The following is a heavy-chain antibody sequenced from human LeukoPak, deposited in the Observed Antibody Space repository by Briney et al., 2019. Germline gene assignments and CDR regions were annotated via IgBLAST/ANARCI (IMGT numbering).Heavy chain of an antibody. D-gene: IGHD2-15*01. CDR1: GYTFTSNY. CDR2: ISPSGGST. CDR3: AGGGYCSGGSCYFLWFDP. J-gene: IGHJ5*02. Sequence: GASVKVSCKAFGYTFTSNYMHWVRQAPGQGPEWMGVISPSGGSTTYAQKLQGRVTMTTDTSTSTAYMELRSLRSDDTAVYYCAGGGYCSGGSCYFLWFDPWGQGTLVTVSS. V-gene: IGHV1-46*01.